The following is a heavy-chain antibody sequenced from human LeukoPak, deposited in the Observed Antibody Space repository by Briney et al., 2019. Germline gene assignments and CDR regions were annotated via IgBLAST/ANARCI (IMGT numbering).Heavy chain of an antibody. Sequence: ASVKVSCKASGYTFTGYYMHWVRQALGQGLEWMGWINPNSGGTNYAQKFQGRVTMTRDTSISIAYMELSRLRSDDTAVYYCARLLEWSQARDYWGQGTLVTVSS. CDR2: INPNSGGT. CDR1: GYTFTGYY. J-gene: IGHJ4*02. D-gene: IGHD3-3*01. V-gene: IGHV1-2*02. CDR3: ARLLEWSQARDY.